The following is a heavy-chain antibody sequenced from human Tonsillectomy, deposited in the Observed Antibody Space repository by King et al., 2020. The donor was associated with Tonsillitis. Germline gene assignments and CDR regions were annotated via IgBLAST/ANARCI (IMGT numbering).Heavy chain of an antibody. CDR3: ARALVGGYTYGFRSWYFDL. CDR1: GGSFSGYY. CDR2: INHSGST. D-gene: IGHD5-18*01. J-gene: IGHJ2*01. V-gene: IGHV4-34*01. Sequence: VQLQQWGAGLLKPSETLSLTCAAYGGSFSGYYWSWVRQPPGKGLEWIGEINHSGSTNYNPSLKSRVTISVDTSKNQFSLELRSVTAADTAVYYCARALVGGYTYGFRSWYFDLWGRGTLVTVSS.